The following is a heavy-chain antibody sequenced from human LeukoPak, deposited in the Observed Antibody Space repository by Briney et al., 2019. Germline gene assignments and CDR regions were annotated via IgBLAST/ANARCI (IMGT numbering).Heavy chain of an antibody. D-gene: IGHD2-21*02. V-gene: IGHV3-33*01. CDR2: IWYGGSNK. J-gene: IGHJ4*02. Sequence: PGRSLRLSCAASGFTFSSYGMHWVRQAPGKGLEWVAVIWYGGSNKYYADSVKGRFTISRDNSKNTLYLQMNSLRAEDTAVYYCARDGVAYCGGDCYPHDYWGQGTLVTVSS. CDR1: GFTFSSYG. CDR3: ARDGVAYCGGDCYPHDY.